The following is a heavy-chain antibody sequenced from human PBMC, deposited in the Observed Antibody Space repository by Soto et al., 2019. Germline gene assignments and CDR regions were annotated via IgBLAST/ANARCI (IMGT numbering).Heavy chain of an antibody. CDR1: GFTFSSYA. J-gene: IGHJ4*02. CDR2: ISGSGGNT. D-gene: IGHD3-10*01. Sequence: EVQLLESGGGLVQPGGSLRLSCAASGFTFSSYAMSWVRQAPGKGLEWVSGISGSGGNTYYADSVKGRFTISRDNSKKTRYVERKGRGAGDTALFSGGKGGGPGGGGYFDYWGQGTLVTVSS. CDR3: GKGGGPGGGGYFDY. V-gene: IGHV3-23*01.